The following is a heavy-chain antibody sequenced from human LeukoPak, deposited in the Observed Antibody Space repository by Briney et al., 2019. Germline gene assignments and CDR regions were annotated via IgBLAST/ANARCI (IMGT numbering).Heavy chain of an antibody. Sequence: SETLSLTCSVSGGSISSYYWSWIRQPPGKGLEWIGYIYYSGSTNYNPSLKSRVTISVDTSKNQFSLKLSSVTAADTAVYYCARSTLQRLVSWYFDLWGRGTLVTVSS. D-gene: IGHD6-13*01. V-gene: IGHV4-59*01. J-gene: IGHJ2*01. CDR2: IYYSGST. CDR3: ARSTLQRLVSWYFDL. CDR1: GGSISSYY.